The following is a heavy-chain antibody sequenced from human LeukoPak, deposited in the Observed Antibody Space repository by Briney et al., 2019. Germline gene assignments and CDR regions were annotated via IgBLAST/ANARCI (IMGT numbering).Heavy chain of an antibody. J-gene: IGHJ4*02. V-gene: IGHV4-59*02. CDR1: GVSVISSY. CDR2: IHHSGDT. D-gene: IGHD2-8*01. Sequence: SETLSLTCPVSGVSVISSYWSWVRQPPGKGLEYIGFIHHSGDTKYNPSLTSRVTMSVDTSKSQFSLRLSSVTAADSAVYYCARHNGVSYLDYWAQGTLVTVSS. CDR3: ARHNGVSYLDY.